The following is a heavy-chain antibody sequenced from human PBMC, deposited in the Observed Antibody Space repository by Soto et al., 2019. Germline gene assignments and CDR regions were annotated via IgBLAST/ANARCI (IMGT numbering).Heavy chain of an antibody. J-gene: IGHJ6*02. CDR1: GFPFTSYA. Sequence: QVQLVESGGGVVQPGRSLTLSCAASGFPFTSYAIHWVRQAPGKGLEWVAVISHDGGIKHYADSVKGRFTISRDNSKNTLYMQMNSLRDEETAVDHCARERDALAVWGQGTTVTVAS. V-gene: IGHV3-30-3*01. CDR2: ISHDGGIK. CDR3: ARERDALAV.